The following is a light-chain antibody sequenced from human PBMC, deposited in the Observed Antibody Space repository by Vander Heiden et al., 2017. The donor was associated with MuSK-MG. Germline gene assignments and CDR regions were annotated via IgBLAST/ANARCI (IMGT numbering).Light chain of an antibody. Sequence: SVLTHPPSVSGAPGQRVTISCTGSSSNIGAGFDVHWYQQFPGTAPKLLIHANNNRPSGVPDRFSGAKTGTAASLAITGLQTEDEADYYCQSYDSSLSASVFGGGTKVTVL. CDR1: SSNIGAGFD. V-gene: IGLV1-40*01. CDR3: QSYDSSLSASV. J-gene: IGLJ3*02. CDR2: ANN.